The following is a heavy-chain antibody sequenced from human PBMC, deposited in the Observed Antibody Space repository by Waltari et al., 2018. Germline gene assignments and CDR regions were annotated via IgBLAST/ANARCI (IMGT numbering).Heavy chain of an antibody. CDR2: IYSGGST. D-gene: IGHD3-3*01. Sequence: EVQLVESGGGLIQPGGSLRLSCAASGFTVSSNYMSWVRQAPGKGLEWVSVIYSGGSTDCADSVKGRFTISRDNAKNTLYRQMNSLRAEDTAVYYCARGRDDFWSGYVASTGLGMDVWGQGTTVTVSS. CDR1: GFTVSSNY. CDR3: ARGRDDFWSGYVASTGLGMDV. V-gene: IGHV3-53*01. J-gene: IGHJ6*02.